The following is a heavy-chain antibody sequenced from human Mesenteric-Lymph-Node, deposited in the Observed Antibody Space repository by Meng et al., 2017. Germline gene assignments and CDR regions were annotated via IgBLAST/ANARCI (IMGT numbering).Heavy chain of an antibody. Sequence: GGSLRLSCTASGFTFGDYAMSWFRQAPGKGLEWVGFIRSKAYGGTTEYAASVKGRFTISRDDSKSIAYLQMNSLKTEDTAVYYCTRVSLARSSWSYYYYGMDVWGQGTTVTVSS. J-gene: IGHJ6*02. D-gene: IGHD6-13*01. V-gene: IGHV3-49*03. CDR1: GFTFGDYA. CDR2: IRSKAYGGTT. CDR3: TRVSLARSSWSYYYYGMDV.